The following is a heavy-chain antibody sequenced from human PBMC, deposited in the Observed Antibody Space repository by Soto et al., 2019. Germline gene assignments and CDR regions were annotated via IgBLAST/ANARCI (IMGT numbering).Heavy chain of an antibody. CDR1: GGSISSYY. CDR2: IYTSGST. D-gene: IGHD2-8*01. Sequence: PSETLSLTCTVSGGSISSYYWSWIRQPAGKGLEWIGRIYTSGSTNYNPSLKSRVTMSVDTSKNQFSLKLSSVTAADTAVYYCARDDVGYCSNDICYTKPLDYWGQGTPVTVSS. J-gene: IGHJ4*02. CDR3: ARDDVGYCSNDICYTKPLDY. V-gene: IGHV4-4*07.